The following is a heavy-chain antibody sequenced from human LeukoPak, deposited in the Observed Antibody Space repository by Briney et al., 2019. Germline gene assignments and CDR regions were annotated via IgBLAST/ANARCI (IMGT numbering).Heavy chain of an antibody. D-gene: IGHD3-9*01. CDR1: GFTFNTFN. Sequence: GGSLRLSCAASGFTFNTFNLNWVRQAPGKGLEWVSSITSGGDYIYYADSVKGRFTTSRDNAKNSLSLQLNSLRVEDTAVYYCARGHYDVLAASYKWTPDYWGQGTLVTVSS. CDR2: ITSGGDYI. J-gene: IGHJ4*02. V-gene: IGHV3-21*01. CDR3: ARGHYDVLAASYKWTPDY.